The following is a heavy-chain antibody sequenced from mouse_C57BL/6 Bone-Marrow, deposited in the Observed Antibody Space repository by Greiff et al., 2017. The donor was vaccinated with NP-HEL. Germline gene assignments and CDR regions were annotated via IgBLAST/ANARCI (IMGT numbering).Heavy chain of an antibody. CDR3: TSYYYGSFDY. CDR1: GFNIKDDY. Sequence: VQLQQSGAELVRPGASVKLSCTASGFNIKDDYMHWVKQRPEQGLEWIGWIDPENGDTAYASKFQGKATITADTSSNTAYLQLSSLTSEDTAVYYCTSYYYGSFDYWGQGTTLTVSS. CDR2: IDPENGDT. J-gene: IGHJ2*01. D-gene: IGHD1-1*01. V-gene: IGHV14-4*01.